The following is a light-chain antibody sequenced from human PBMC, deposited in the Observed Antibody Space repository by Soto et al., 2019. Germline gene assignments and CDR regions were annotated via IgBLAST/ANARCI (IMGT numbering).Light chain of an antibody. J-gene: IGKJ1*01. CDR1: PSMNSW. CDR3: QHNNPYS. V-gene: IGKV1-5*03. CDR2: KAS. Sequence: DIHLTLSPSTLSASVGDRVTIICRGSPSMNSWLDWHQQKPGKAPKLLISKASSLESGVPSRVSGSGSGIEFTLSILNPEAYDFDTYYCQHNNPYSFGQGTKVDIK.